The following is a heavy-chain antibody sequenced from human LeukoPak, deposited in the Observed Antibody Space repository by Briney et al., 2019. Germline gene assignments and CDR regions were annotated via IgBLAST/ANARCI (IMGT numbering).Heavy chain of an antibody. CDR2: INPNSGGT. CDR3: ARDSYYDSSGYYYDHDAFDI. D-gene: IGHD3-22*01. V-gene: IGHV1-2*02. J-gene: IGHJ3*02. Sequence: ASVKVSCKASGYTFIGYYMHWVRQAPGQGLEWMGWINPNSGGTNYAQKFQGRVTMTRDTSISTAYMELSRLRSDDTAVYYCARDSYYDSSGYYYDHDAFDIWGQGTMVTVSS. CDR1: GYTFIGYY.